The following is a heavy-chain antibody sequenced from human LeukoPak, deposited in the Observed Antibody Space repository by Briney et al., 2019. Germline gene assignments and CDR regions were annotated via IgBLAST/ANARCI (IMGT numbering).Heavy chain of an antibody. CDR3: AKETLDYDFWSGPIDY. Sequence: PGGSLRLSCAASGFTFSSYAMSWVRQAPGKGLEWVSGITGSGGSTYYADSVKGRFTISRDNSKNTLYLQMNSLRAEDTAVYYCAKETLDYDFWSGPIDYWGQGTLVTVSS. V-gene: IGHV3-23*01. D-gene: IGHD3-3*01. J-gene: IGHJ4*02. CDR2: ITGSGGST. CDR1: GFTFSSYA.